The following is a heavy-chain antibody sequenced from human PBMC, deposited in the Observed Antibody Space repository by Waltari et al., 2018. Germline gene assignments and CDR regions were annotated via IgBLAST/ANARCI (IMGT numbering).Heavy chain of an antibody. J-gene: IGHJ4*02. V-gene: IGHV3-74*01. Sequence: EVQLVESGGGLVQPGGSLRLSCAASGFTFSSFWMHWVRQAPGKGLVWVSRINSYGSITGYADSVKGRFTISRDNAKNTLYLQMNSLRAEDTAVYYCASARYSGTYYNDYWGQGMLVTVSP. D-gene: IGHD1-26*01. CDR2: INSYGSIT. CDR3: ASARYSGTYYNDY. CDR1: GFTFSSFW.